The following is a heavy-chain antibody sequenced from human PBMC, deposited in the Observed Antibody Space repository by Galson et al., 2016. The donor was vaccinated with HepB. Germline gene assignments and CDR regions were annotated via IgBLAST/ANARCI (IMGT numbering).Heavy chain of an antibody. CDR3: ASEVLNKSLGSCSGCGPSL. J-gene: IGHJ1*01. Sequence: SVKVSCKASGYTFTSYYMHWVRQAPGQGLEWMGIINPSGGSTSYAQKFQGRVTMTRDTSTSTVYMELSSLRSEDTAVYYCASEVLNKSLGSCSGCGPSLWGQGTLVTVSS. D-gene: IGHD2-8*02. CDR2: INPSGGST. V-gene: IGHV1-46*03. CDR1: GYTFTSYY.